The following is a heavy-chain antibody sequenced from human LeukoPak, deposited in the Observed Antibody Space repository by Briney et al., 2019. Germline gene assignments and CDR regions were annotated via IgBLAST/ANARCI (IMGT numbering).Heavy chain of an antibody. CDR1: GYTFTSYD. V-gene: IGHV1-8*01. Sequence: ASVKVSCKASGYTFTSYDINWVRQATGQGLEWMGWMNPNSGNTGYAQKFQGRVTMTRNTSISTAYMELSSLRSEDTAVYYCARGLGRILWFGELFFIASTPYYFDYWGQGTLVTVSS. D-gene: IGHD3-10*01. J-gene: IGHJ4*02. CDR2: MNPNSGNT. CDR3: ARGLGRILWFGELFFIASTPYYFDY.